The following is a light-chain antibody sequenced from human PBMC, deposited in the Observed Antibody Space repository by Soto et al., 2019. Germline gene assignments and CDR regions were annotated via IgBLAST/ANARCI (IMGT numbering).Light chain of an antibody. J-gene: IGKJ1*01. CDR3: QQANSFPIT. CDR2: GSS. CDR1: QSLRSS. Sequence: VMTQSPATLSVSPGEGATLPCRASQSLRSSLAWYQQKPGQAPRLLIYGSSSRATGIPDRFSGSGSGTDFTLTISRLEPEDVATYYCQQANSFPITFGQGTKVDIK. V-gene: IGKV3D-15*01.